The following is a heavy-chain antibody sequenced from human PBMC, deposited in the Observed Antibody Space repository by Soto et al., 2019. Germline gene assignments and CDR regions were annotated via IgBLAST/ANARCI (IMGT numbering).Heavy chain of an antibody. J-gene: IGHJ3*02. CDR3: ALRYCSGGSCYSGAFDI. D-gene: IGHD2-15*01. CDR1: GYTLTELS. V-gene: IGHV1-24*01. Sequence: ASVKVSCKVSGYTLTELSMHWVRQAPGKGLEWMGGFDTEDGETIYAQKFKGRVTMTEDTSTDTAYKELSNLRSEDTAVYYCALRYCSGGSCYSGAFDIWGQGTMVTVSS. CDR2: FDTEDGET.